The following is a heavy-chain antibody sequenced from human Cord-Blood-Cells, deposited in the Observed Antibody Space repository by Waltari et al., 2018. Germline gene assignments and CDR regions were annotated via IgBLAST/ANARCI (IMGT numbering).Heavy chain of an antibody. CDR3: ARDWGSRAFDI. CDR2: INHSGST. J-gene: IGHJ3*02. V-gene: IGHV4-34*01. CDR1: GGSFSGYY. Sequence: QVQLQQWGAGLLKPSETLSLTCAVYGGSFSGYYWSWIRQPPGKGLEWIGEINHSGSTNYNPSLKSRVTISVDTSKNQFSLKLGSVTAADTAVYYCARDWGSRAFDIWGQGTMVTVSS. D-gene: IGHD7-27*01.